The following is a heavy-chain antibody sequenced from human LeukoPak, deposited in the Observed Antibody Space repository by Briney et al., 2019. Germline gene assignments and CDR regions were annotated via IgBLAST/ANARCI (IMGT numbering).Heavy chain of an antibody. D-gene: IGHD2-15*01. CDR1: GFTFSNYW. CDR3: ARGSSPWTYYYMDV. V-gene: IGHV3-74*01. CDR2: INPDGSTT. J-gene: IGHJ6*03. Sequence: PGGSLRLSCAASGFTFSNYWMHWVRQDPGKGLVWVSFINPDGSTTNYADSVKGRFTISRDNAKNTLYLQMNSLRAEDTAVYYCARGSSPWTYYYMDVWGKGTTVTISS.